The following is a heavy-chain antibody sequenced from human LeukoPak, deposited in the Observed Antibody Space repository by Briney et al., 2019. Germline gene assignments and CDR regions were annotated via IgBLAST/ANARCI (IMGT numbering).Heavy chain of an antibody. J-gene: IGHJ4*02. V-gene: IGHV1-18*01. Sequence: ASVKVSCKASGYTFTSYGISWVRQAPGQGLEWMGWISAYNGNTNYAQKLQGRVTMTTDTSTSTAYMGLRSLRSDDTAVYYCARVSAAARYLDYWGQGTLVTVSS. D-gene: IGHD6-13*01. CDR1: GYTFTSYG. CDR3: ARVSAAARYLDY. CDR2: ISAYNGNT.